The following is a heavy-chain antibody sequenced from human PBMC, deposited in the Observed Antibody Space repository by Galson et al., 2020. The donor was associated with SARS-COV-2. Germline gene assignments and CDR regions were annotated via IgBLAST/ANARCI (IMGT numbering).Heavy chain of an antibody. CDR2: ISNDGSNR. CDR3: ARGPRFGELISPCDS. J-gene: IGHJ4*02. V-gene: IGHV3-30-3*01. CDR1: GSTFSSYT. D-gene: IGHD3-10*01. Sequence: TGGSLRLSCAASGSTFSSYTMHWVRQAPGKGLEWVAVISNDGSNRYYADSVKRRFTISRDNSQNPLFLQLNSRRVEDTAVFYCARGPRFGELISPCDSWGQGTLVTFSS.